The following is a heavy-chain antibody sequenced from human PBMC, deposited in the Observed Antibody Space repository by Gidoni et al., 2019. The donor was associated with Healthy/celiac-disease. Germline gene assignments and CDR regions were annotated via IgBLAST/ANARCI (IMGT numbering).Heavy chain of an antibody. CDR3: ARGRTSFGVVIMRPFDY. J-gene: IGHJ4*02. CDR2: INHSGST. CDR1: GGSFSGYY. Sequence: QVPLQQWGAGLLTPSVTLSLTCAVYGGSFSGYYWSCIRQPPGKGLEWNGEINHSGSTNYNPSLKSRVTISVDTSKNQFSLKRSSVTAADTAVYYCARGRTSFGVVIMRPFDYWGQGTLVTVSS. V-gene: IGHV4-34*01. D-gene: IGHD3-3*01.